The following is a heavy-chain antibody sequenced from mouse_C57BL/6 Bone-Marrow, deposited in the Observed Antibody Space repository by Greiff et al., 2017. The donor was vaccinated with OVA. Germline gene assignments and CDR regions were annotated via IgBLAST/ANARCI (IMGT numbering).Heavy chain of an antibody. CDR2: IYPGSGST. Sequence: VQLQQPGAELVKPGASVKMSCKASGYTFTSYWITWVKQRPGQGLEWIGDIYPGSGSTNYNEKFKSKATLTVDTSSSTAYMQLSSLTSEDSAVYYCARDYYGNSYWYFDVWGTGTTVTVSS. CDR3: ARDYYGNSYWYFDV. J-gene: IGHJ1*03. D-gene: IGHD2-1*01. CDR1: GYTFTSYW. V-gene: IGHV1-55*01.